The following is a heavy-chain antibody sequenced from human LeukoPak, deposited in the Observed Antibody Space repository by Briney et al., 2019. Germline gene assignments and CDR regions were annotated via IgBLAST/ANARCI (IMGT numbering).Heavy chain of an antibody. V-gene: IGHV1-2*02. CDR1: GYTFTGYY. D-gene: IGHD3-3*01. CDR2: INPNSGGT. J-gene: IGHJ6*02. Sequence: GASVKVSCKASGYTFTGYYMHWVRQAPGQGLEWMGWINPNSGGTNYAQKLQGRVTMTTDTSTSTAYMELRSLRSDDTAVYYCARGGYYDFWSGPGPYYYGMDVWGQGTTVTVSS. CDR3: ARGGYYDFWSGPGPYYYGMDV.